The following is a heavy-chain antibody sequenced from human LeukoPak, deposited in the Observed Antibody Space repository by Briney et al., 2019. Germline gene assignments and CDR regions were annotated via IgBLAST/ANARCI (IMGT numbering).Heavy chain of an antibody. V-gene: IGHV3-33*06. CDR2: IWYDGSNK. Sequence: PGGSLRLSCAASGFTFSSYGMHWVRQAPGKGLEWVAVIWYDGSNKYYADSVKGRFTISRDNSKNTLYLQMNSLRAEDTAVYYCAKDRGVEYSSSFRLDWGQGTLVTVSS. CDR1: GFTFSSYG. D-gene: IGHD6-6*01. CDR3: AKDRGVEYSSSFRLD. J-gene: IGHJ4*02.